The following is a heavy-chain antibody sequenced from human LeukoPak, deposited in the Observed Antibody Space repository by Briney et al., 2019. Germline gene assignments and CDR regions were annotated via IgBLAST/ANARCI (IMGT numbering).Heavy chain of an antibody. CDR3: AKRKTTVVTPRPSGYYYYMDV. CDR1: GYTFTGYY. V-gene: IGHV1-2*02. D-gene: IGHD4-23*01. CDR2: INPNSGGT. Sequence: ASVKVSCKASGYTFTGYYMHWVRQAPGQGLEWMGWINPNSGGTNYAQKFQGRVTMTRDTSISTAYMELSRLRSDDTAVYYCAKRKTTVVTPRPSGYYYYMDVWGKGTTVTISS. J-gene: IGHJ6*03.